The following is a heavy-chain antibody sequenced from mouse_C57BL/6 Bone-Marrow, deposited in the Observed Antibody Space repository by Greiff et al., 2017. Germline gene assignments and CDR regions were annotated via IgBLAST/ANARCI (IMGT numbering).Heavy chain of an antibody. CDR1: GFTFSSYA. Sequence: EVKLVESGGGLVKPGGSLKLSCAASGFTFSSYAMSWVRQTPEKRLEWVATISDGGSYTYYPDNVKGRFTITRDNAKNNLYLQMSHLKSEDTAMYYCARKGDWDAGFAYWGQGTLVTVSA. J-gene: IGHJ3*01. D-gene: IGHD4-1*01. CDR2: ISDGGSYT. V-gene: IGHV5-4*03. CDR3: ARKGDWDAGFAY.